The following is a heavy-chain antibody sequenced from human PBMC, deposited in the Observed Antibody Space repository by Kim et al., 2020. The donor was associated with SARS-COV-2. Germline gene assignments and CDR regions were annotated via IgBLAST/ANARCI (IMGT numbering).Heavy chain of an antibody. Sequence: GGSLRLSCAASGFTFSSYAMSWVRQAPGKGLEWVAAISGSGGSTYYADSVKGRFTISRDNSKNTLYLQMNSLRAEDTAVYYCAKEVGIAVAGTDDYWGQGTLVTVSS. J-gene: IGHJ4*02. V-gene: IGHV3-23*01. D-gene: IGHD6-19*01. CDR3: AKEVGIAVAGTDDY. CDR1: GFTFSSYA. CDR2: ISGSGGST.